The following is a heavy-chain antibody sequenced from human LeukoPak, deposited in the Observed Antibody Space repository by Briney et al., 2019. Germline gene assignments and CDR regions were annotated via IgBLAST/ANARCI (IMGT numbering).Heavy chain of an antibody. CDR2: IYTNGST. CDR3: ARASWVQLERLGNWFDP. J-gene: IGHJ5*02. Sequence: SETLSLTCTVSGGSISSYYWSWIRQPAGKGLEWIGRIYTNGSTNYNPSLKSRVTMSVDTSKNQFSLKLSSVTAADTAVYYCARASWVQLERLGNWFDPWGQGTLVTVSS. D-gene: IGHD1-1*01. CDR1: GGSISSYY. V-gene: IGHV4-4*07.